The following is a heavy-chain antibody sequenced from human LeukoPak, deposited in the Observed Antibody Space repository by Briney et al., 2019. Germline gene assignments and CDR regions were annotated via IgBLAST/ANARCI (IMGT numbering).Heavy chain of an antibody. CDR2: ISSSSSYI. J-gene: IGHJ6*03. Sequence: PGGSLRLSCAASGFTFSSYSMNWVRQAPGKGLEWVSSISSSSSYIYYADSVKGRFTISRDNAKNSLYLQMNSLRAEDTAVYYCARAFNQLLSYYYMDVWGKGTTVTVSS. CDR3: ARAFNQLLSYYYMDV. D-gene: IGHD2-2*01. V-gene: IGHV3-21*01. CDR1: GFTFSSYS.